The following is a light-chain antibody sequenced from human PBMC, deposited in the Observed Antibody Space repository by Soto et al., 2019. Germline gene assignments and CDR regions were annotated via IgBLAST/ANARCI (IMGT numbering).Light chain of an antibody. V-gene: IGLV1-44*01. J-gene: IGLJ1*01. Sequence: QSVLTQPPSASGTPGQRVTISCSGSSSNIGTNAVSWYQQLPGTAPKLLIYSEIQRPSGVPDRFSGSKSGTSASLAISGLQSEDEADYYWAAWDDSLNGYVFGTGTKVTVL. CDR1: SSNIGTNA. CDR3: AAWDDSLNGYV. CDR2: SEI.